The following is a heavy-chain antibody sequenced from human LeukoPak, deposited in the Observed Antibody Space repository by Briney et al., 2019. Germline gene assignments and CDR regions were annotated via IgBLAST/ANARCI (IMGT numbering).Heavy chain of an antibody. J-gene: IGHJ5*02. V-gene: IGHV4-61*02. CDR2: IYTSGST. Sequence: PSETLSLTCTVSGGSISSGSYYWSWIRQPAGKGLEWIVRIYTSGSTNYNPSLKSRFTISVDTSKNQFSLKLSSVTAADTAVYYCARSYGDGLLWFGELSWFDPWGQGTLVTVSS. D-gene: IGHD3-10*01. CDR1: GGSISSGSYY. CDR3: ARSYGDGLLWFGELSWFDP.